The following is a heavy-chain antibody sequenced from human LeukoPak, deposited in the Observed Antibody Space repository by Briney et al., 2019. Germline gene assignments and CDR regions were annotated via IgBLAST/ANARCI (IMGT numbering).Heavy chain of an antibody. CDR3: ARSRFQLWLPFDY. CDR2: IYYSGST. D-gene: IGHD5-18*01. V-gene: IGHV4-59*08. CDR1: GGSISSYY. J-gene: IGHJ4*02. Sequence: SETLSLTCTVSGGSISSYYWSWIRQPPGKGLEWIGYIYYSGSTNYNPSLKSRVTISVDTSKNQFSLKLSSVTAADTAVYYCARSRFQLWLPFDYWGQGTLVTVSS.